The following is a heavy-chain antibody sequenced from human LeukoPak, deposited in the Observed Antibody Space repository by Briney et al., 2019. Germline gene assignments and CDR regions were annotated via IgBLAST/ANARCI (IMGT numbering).Heavy chain of an antibody. CDR2: ISAGGGST. Sequence: PGGSLRLSCAASGFTFSSYVMSWVRQAPGKGLEWVAGISAGGGSTYYVDSVKGRFTISRDNSKNMLYLQLNSLRAEDTAVYYCAKGIDILTAYLDYWGQGTLVTVSS. V-gene: IGHV3-23*01. D-gene: IGHD3-9*01. CDR3: AKGIDILTAYLDY. CDR1: GFTFSSYV. J-gene: IGHJ4*02.